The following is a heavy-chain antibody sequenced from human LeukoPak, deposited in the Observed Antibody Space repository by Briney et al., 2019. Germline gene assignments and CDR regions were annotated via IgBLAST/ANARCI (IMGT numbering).Heavy chain of an antibody. Sequence: SVKVSCQASGGTFSSYAISWVRQAPGQGLEWMGGIIPIFGTANYAQKFQGRVTITADESTSTAYMELSSLRSEDTGVYYCARDRDDIAAGYFDYWGQGTLVTVSS. D-gene: IGHD6-13*01. CDR1: GGTFSSYA. CDR2: IIPIFGTA. J-gene: IGHJ4*02. V-gene: IGHV1-69*13. CDR3: ARDRDDIAAGYFDY.